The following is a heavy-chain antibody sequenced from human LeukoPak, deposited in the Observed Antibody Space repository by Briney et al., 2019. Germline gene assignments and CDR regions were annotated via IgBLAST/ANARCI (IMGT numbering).Heavy chain of an antibody. Sequence: GASVKVSCKASGGTFSSYAISWVRQAPGQGLEWMGGIIPIFGTANYAQKLQGRVTMTTDTSTSTAYMELRSLRSDDTAVYYCARDAPTSIAARPPHYWGQGTLVTVSS. J-gene: IGHJ4*02. CDR1: GGTFSSYA. CDR2: IIPIFGTA. V-gene: IGHV1-69*05. D-gene: IGHD6-6*01. CDR3: ARDAPTSIAARPPHY.